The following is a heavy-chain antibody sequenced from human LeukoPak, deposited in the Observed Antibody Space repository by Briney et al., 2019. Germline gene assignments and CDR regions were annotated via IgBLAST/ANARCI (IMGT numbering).Heavy chain of an antibody. CDR2: ISSSSSHI. D-gene: IGHD3-3*01. J-gene: IGHJ4*02. Sequence: GGSLRLSCAASGFTSSSYSMNWVRQAPGKGLEWVSSISSSSSHIYYADSVKGRFTISRDNAKNSLYLQMNSLRAEDTAVYYCARDRRTYDLVDYWGQGTLVTVSS. V-gene: IGHV3-21*01. CDR1: GFTSSSYS. CDR3: ARDRRTYDLVDY.